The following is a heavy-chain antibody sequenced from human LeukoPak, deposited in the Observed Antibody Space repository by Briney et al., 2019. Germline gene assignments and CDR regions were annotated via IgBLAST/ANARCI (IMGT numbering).Heavy chain of an antibody. CDR3: ARDGYSGSDAL. D-gene: IGHD5-12*01. Sequence: SETLSLTCTVSGYSISSGYYWGWIRPPPGKGLEWIGSIYHIGSTYDNPSLKSRLTISVDTSKNQFSLKLSSVTAADTAVYYCARDGYSGSDALWGQGILVTVSS. CDR1: GYSISSGYY. CDR2: IYHIGST. V-gene: IGHV4-38-2*02. J-gene: IGHJ4*02.